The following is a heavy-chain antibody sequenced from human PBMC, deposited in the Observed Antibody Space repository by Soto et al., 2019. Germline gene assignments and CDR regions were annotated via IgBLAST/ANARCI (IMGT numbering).Heavy chain of an antibody. Sequence: PSETLSLTCTVSGGSISSYYWSWIRQPPGKGLEWIGYIYYSGSTNYNPSLKSRVTISVDTSKNQFSLKLSSVTAADTAVYYCARSGGSAGGYYYYGMDVWGQGTTVTVSS. CDR1: GGSISSYY. CDR3: ARSGGSAGGYYYYGMDV. D-gene: IGHD6-19*01. CDR2: IYYSGST. V-gene: IGHV4-59*08. J-gene: IGHJ6*02.